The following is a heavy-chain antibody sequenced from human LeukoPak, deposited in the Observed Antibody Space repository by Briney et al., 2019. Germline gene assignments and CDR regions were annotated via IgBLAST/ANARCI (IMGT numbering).Heavy chain of an antibody. D-gene: IGHD3-22*01. CDR2: ISAYNGNT. CDR1: GYTFTSYG. Sequence: ALVKVSCKASGYTFTSYGISWVRQAPGQGLEWMGWISAYNGNTNYAQKLQGRVTMTTDTSTSTAYMELRSLRSDDTAVYYCARTYYYDSSGYYWNYYGMDVWGQGTTVTVSS. CDR3: ARTYYYDSSGYYWNYYGMDV. V-gene: IGHV1-18*01. J-gene: IGHJ6*02.